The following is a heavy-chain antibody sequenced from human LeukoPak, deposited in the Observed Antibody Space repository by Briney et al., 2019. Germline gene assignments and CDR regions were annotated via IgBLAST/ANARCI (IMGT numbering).Heavy chain of an antibody. D-gene: IGHD1-1*01. CDR3: ARDPPTTGYYYMDV. J-gene: IGHJ6*03. V-gene: IGHV1-8*01. Sequence: ASVKVSCKASGYTFTSYDINWVRQATGQGLEWMGWMNPNSGNTGYAQKFQGRVTMTRNTSISTAYMELSSLRSEDTAVYYCARDPPTTGYYYMDVWGKGTTVTVSS. CDR2: MNPNSGNT. CDR1: GYTFTSYD.